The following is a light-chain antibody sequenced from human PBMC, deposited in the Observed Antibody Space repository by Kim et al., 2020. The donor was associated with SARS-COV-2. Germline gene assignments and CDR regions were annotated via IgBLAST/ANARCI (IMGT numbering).Light chain of an antibody. CDR1: QDIGSW. Sequence: ASLGVRVAIPVRASQDIGSWLAWYQQKPGKAPKLLISAASRLETGVTSRFSGSGSGTGFTLTISNLQPDDIATYHCQQAKSFPLTFGGGTKVDIK. J-gene: IGKJ4*01. V-gene: IGKV1-12*01. CDR3: QQAKSFPLT. CDR2: AAS.